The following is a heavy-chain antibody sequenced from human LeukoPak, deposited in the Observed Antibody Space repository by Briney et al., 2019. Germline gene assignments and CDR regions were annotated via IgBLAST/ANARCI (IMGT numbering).Heavy chain of an antibody. CDR2: ISAYNGNT. CDR1: GYTFTSYG. CDR3: ARDVEYYTSGSYFDY. V-gene: IGHV1-18*01. Sequence: ASVKVSCKTSGYTFTSYGISWVRQAPGQGLEWMGWISAYNGNTDYAQRLQGRVTMTTDTSTNTAYMSLRSLRSDDTAVYYCARDVEYYTSGSYFDYWGQGTLVTVSS. J-gene: IGHJ4*02. D-gene: IGHD3-10*01.